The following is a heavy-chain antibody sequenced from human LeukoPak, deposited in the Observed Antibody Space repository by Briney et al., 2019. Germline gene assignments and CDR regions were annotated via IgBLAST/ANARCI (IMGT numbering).Heavy chain of an antibody. CDR2: IYYHGST. CDR1: GGSISSGGYS. V-gene: IGHV4-30-4*07. D-gene: IGHD3-3*01. CDR3: ARVYFGVVNY. Sequence: SETLSLTCAVSGGSISSGGYSWSWIRQPPGKGLEWIGYIYYHGSTYYNPSLKSRVTISVDTSKNQFSLKLSSVTAADTAVYYCARVYFGVVNYWGQGTLVTVSS. J-gene: IGHJ4*02.